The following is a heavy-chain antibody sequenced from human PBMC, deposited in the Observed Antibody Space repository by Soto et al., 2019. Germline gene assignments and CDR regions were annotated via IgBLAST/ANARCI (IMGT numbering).Heavy chain of an antibody. Sequence: PGESLKICCTGSGYTFASYWIGWVRQMPGKGLEWMGIIYPSDSDTRYNPSFQGQVTISGDKSINTVYLQWSSLKASDTATYYCARGPTPLFDYWGQGTLVTFSS. CDR2: IYPSDSDT. J-gene: IGHJ4*02. CDR1: GYTFASYW. D-gene: IGHD2-15*01. V-gene: IGHV5-51*01. CDR3: ARGPTPLFDY.